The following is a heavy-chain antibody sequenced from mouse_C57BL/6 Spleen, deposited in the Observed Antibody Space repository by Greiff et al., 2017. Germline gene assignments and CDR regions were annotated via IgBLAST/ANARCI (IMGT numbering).Heavy chain of an antibody. D-gene: IGHD2-5*01. CDR3: ARDHYSNPYAMDD. CDR1: GFTFSDYY. J-gene: IGHJ4*01. CDR2: INYDGSST. Sequence: DVHLVESEGGLVQPGSSMKLSCTASGFTFSDYYMAWVRPVPEKGLEWVANINYDGSSTSYLASLKCRFIISRDNAKNILYLQMSSLKSEDTATYYCARDHYSNPYAMDDWGQGTSVTVSS. V-gene: IGHV5-16*01.